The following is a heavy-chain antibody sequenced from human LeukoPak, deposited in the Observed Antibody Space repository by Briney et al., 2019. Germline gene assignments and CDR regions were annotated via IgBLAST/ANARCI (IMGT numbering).Heavy chain of an antibody. D-gene: IGHD3-10*01. CDR3: ARVLRGAGANWFDP. CDR1: GFIFNNYW. J-gene: IGHJ5*02. Sequence: PGGSLRLSCAASGFIFNNYWIHWVRQAPGKGLEWVSFVDGGGSVTAYADSVKGRFTISRDNAKNSLYLQMNSLRAEDTAVYYCARVLRGAGANWFDPWGQGTLVTVSS. CDR2: VDGGGSVT. V-gene: IGHV3-11*01.